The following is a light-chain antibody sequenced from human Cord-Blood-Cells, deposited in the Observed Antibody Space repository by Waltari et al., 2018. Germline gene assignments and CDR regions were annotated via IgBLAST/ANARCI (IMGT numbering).Light chain of an antibody. Sequence: QSALTQPPSASGSPGQSVTISCTGTSIDVGGYNYVSWYQQHPGKAPKLIIYEVSKRPSGVPDRFSGSKSGNTASLTVSGLQAEDEADYYCSSYAGSNNFVFGTGTKVTVL. CDR3: SSYAGSNNFV. CDR2: EVS. CDR1: SIDVGGYNY. V-gene: IGLV2-8*01. J-gene: IGLJ1*01.